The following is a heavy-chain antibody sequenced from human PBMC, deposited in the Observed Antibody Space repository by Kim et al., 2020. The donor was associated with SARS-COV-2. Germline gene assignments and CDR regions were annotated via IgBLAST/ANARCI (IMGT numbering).Heavy chain of an antibody. D-gene: IGHD6-19*01. CDR2: GTT. V-gene: IGHV3-15*01. Sequence: GTTDYAAPVKGRFTISRDDSKNTLYLQMNSLKTEDTAVYYCTTEQWPLDYWGQGTLVTVSS. J-gene: IGHJ4*02. CDR3: TTEQWPLDY.